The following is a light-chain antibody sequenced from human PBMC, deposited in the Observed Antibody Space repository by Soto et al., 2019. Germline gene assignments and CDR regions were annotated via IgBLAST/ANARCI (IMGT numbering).Light chain of an antibody. CDR2: EVS. Sequence: QSVLTQPASVSGSPGQSITISCIGTSSDVGSYNLVSWYQQHPGKAPKVLIYEVSEWPSGVSNRFSGSKSGNTASLTISGLQAEDEAEYYCCSYAGSRTHVLFGGGTKVTVL. V-gene: IGLV2-23*02. CDR3: CSYAGSRTHVL. J-gene: IGLJ2*01. CDR1: SSDVGSYNL.